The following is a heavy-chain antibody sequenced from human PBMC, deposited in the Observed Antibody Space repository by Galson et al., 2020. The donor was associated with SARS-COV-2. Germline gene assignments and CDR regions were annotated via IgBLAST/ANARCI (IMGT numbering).Heavy chain of an antibody. J-gene: IGHJ4*02. Sequence: GGSLRLSCAASGFTFSSYAMHWVRQAPGKGLEWVAVISYDGSNKYYADSVKGRFTISRDNSKNTLYLQMNSLRAEDTAVYYCARDYHAGYSSGWSAPEIWGLTDYWGQGTLVTVSS. CDR2: ISYDGSNK. CDR1: GFTFSSYA. V-gene: IGHV3-30*01. CDR3: ARDYHAGYSSGWSAPEIWGLTDY. D-gene: IGHD6-19*01.